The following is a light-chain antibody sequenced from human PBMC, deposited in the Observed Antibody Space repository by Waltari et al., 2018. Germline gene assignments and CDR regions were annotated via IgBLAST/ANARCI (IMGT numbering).Light chain of an antibody. CDR3: QQSYSTPLT. Sequence: DIQMTQSPSSLSASVGDRVTITCRASQSISSYLNWYQQKPGQAPKLLIYAASSLKSGVPSRFSGSGSGTDFTLTISSLQPEDFATYYCQQSYSTPLTFGGGTKVEIK. V-gene: IGKV1-39*01. J-gene: IGKJ4*01. CDR1: QSISSY. CDR2: AAS.